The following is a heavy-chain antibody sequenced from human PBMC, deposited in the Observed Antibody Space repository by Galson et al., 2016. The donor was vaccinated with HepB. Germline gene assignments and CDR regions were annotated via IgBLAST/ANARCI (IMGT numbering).Heavy chain of an antibody. CDR3: ARESSGYDYDFDI. CDR1: GFTFSRYT. Sequence: SLRLSCAASGFTFSRYTLNWVRRAPGKGLEWVSSISSSSTYIYYADSMKGRFTISRDNAKKSLYLQMSSLRVEDTAVYYCARESSGYDYDFDIWGQGKMVTVSS. D-gene: IGHD5-12*01. CDR2: ISSSSTYI. V-gene: IGHV3-21*01. J-gene: IGHJ3*02.